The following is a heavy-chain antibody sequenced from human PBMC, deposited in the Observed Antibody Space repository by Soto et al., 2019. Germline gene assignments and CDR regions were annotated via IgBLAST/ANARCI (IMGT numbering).Heavy chain of an antibody. J-gene: IGHJ4*02. CDR1: EFTFISSF. CDR3: ARSGDNYNRLDY. Sequence: GGSLRLSCIASEFTFISSFMGWVRQAPGKGLEWVANINQDGSGTYYVDSVKGRFTISRDNTKNLLYLQMNSLRAEDTAVYYCARSGDNYNRLDYWGQGTPVTVSS. V-gene: IGHV3-7*01. CDR2: INQDGSGT. D-gene: IGHD1-1*01.